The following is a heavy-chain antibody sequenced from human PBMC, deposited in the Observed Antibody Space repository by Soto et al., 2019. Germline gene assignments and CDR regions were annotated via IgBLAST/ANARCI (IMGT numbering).Heavy chain of an antibody. CDR1: GXTFSSYA. CDR2: ISGSGTST. D-gene: IGHD2-21*01. CDR3: AKSLSALFSLGDFKY. V-gene: IGHV3-23*01. Sequence: LRLSCAASGXTFSSYALNWVRQAPGKGLEWVAEISGSGTSTYYAPSVKGRFIISSDSSKNTLYLRMYSLRAEDTAMYYCAKSLSALFSLGDFKYWGQGALVTVSS. J-gene: IGHJ4*02.